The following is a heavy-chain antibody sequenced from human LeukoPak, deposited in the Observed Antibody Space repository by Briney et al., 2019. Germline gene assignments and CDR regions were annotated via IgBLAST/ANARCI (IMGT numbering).Heavy chain of an antibody. J-gene: IGHJ1*01. D-gene: IGHD2-15*01. CDR2: INPNSGGT. Sequence: ASVKVSCKASGYTFTGFYMHWVRQAPGQGLEWMGWINPNSGGTNYAQKFRGWVTMTRDTSISTAYMELSSLRSEDTAVYYCATFPRWWQAEYFQHWGQGTLVTVSS. V-gene: IGHV1-2*04. CDR3: ATFPRWWQAEYFQH. CDR1: GYTFTGFY.